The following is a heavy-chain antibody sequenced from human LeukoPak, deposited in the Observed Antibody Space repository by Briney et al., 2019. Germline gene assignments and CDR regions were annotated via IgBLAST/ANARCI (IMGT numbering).Heavy chain of an antibody. CDR1: GFTFSSYA. V-gene: IGHV3-30-3*01. Sequence: GRSLRLSCAASGFTFSSYAMHWVRQAPGKGLEWVAVISYDGSNKYYADSVKGRFTISRDNSKNTLYLKMNSLRAEDTAVYYCARGREQQLVFDYWGQGTLVTVSS. CDR2: ISYDGSNK. CDR3: ARGREQQLVFDY. J-gene: IGHJ4*02. D-gene: IGHD6-13*01.